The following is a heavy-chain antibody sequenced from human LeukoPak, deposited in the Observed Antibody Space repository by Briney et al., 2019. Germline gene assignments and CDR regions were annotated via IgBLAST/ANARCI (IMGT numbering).Heavy chain of an antibody. CDR3: ASLGSSGLKGYFVH. J-gene: IGHJ4*02. D-gene: IGHD6-19*01. CDR1: GFTSSIYA. V-gene: IGHV3-23*01. CDR2: ISGTSGNT. Sequence: GGSLRLSCAASGFTSSIYAMSWVRQAPGKGLEWVSSISGTSGNTYCADSVKGRFTISRDNSNNTLYLQMNSLRAEDTAVYYCASLGSSGLKGYFVHWGQGTLVTVSS.